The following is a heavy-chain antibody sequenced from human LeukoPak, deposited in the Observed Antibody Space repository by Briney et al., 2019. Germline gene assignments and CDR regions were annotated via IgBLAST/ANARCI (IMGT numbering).Heavy chain of an antibody. CDR1: GGSFSGYH. V-gene: IGHV4-34*01. J-gene: IGHJ5*02. CDR2: INHSGST. CDR3: ARHYGP. Sequence: SETLSLTCAVYGGSFSGYHWSWIRQPPGKGLEWIGQINHSGSTNYNPSFKSRVTMSVDTFKNQFSLNLSSVTAADTAVYYCARHYGPWGQGTLVTVSS. D-gene: IGHD3-16*01.